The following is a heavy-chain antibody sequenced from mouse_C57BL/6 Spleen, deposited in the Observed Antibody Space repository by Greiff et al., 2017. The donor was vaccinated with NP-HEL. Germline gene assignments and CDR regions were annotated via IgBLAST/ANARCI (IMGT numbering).Heavy chain of an antibody. J-gene: IGHJ2*01. CDR1: GYTFTDYY. CDR2: IFPGSGST. Sequence: VQLQQSGPELVKPGASVKISCKASGYTFTDYYINWVKQRPGQGLEWIGWIFPGSGSTYYNEKFKGKATLTVDKSSSTAYMLLSSLTSEDSAVYFCARFDDYDGPHYFDYWGQGTTLTVSS. D-gene: IGHD2-4*01. V-gene: IGHV1-75*01. CDR3: ARFDDYDGPHYFDY.